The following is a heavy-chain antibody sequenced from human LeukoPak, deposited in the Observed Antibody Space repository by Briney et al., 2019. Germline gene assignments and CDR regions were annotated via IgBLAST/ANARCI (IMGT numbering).Heavy chain of an antibody. Sequence: GASLQISCKGSGSSFTSYWIGWVRPLPGKGLEWMGIIYPGDSDTRYSPSFQGQVTISADTSISTAYLQWSSLKASDSAMYYCARLPDIAVVPATREAGWFDPWDQGTLVTVSS. D-gene: IGHD2-2*01. CDR2: IYPGDSDT. CDR1: GSSFTSYW. J-gene: IGHJ5*02. V-gene: IGHV5-51*01. CDR3: ARLPDIAVVPATREAGWFDP.